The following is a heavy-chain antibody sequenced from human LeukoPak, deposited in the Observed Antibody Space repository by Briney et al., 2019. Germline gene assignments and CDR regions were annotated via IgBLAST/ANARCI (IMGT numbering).Heavy chain of an antibody. V-gene: IGHV3-9*01. Sequence: GGSLRLSCAASGFTFSSYAMSWVRQAPGKGLEWVSGINWNGDNIDYADSVKGRFTISRDNAKNSLYLQMYSLRPEDTALYYCAKDRWDTPMPSYFFDFWGRGTQVTVSS. CDR2: INWNGDNI. J-gene: IGHJ4*02. CDR1: GFTFSSYA. D-gene: IGHD5-18*01. CDR3: AKDRWDTPMPSYFFDF.